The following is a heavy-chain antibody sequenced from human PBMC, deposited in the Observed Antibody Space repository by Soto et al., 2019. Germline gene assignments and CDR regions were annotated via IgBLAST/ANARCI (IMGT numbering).Heavy chain of an antibody. J-gene: IGHJ4*02. V-gene: IGHV3-7*03. Sequence: EVQLVESGGALVQPGGSLRLSCEGSGFTFGNYWMTWVRQAPGRGPAWVANIKGDGTAKNYVDSVKGRFTISRDNARTSLFLQMNSLRSEDTASFYGAREGTPVVTQFSYLDFWGQGTLVTVSS. CDR1: GFTFGNYW. CDR2: IKGDGTAK. D-gene: IGHD4-17*01. CDR3: AREGTPVVTQFSYLDF.